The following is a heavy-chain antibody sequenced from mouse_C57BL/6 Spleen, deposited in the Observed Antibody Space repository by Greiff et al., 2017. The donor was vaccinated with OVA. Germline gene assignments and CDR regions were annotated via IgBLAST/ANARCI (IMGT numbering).Heavy chain of an antibody. CDR3: ARDQGLAY. CDR1: GYSITSGYY. Sequence: VQLKESGPGLVKPSQSLSLTCSVTGYSITSGYYWNWIRQFPGNKLEWMGYISYDGSNNYNPSLKNRISITRDTSKNQFFLKLNSVTTEDTATYYCARDQGLAYWGQGTLVTVSA. V-gene: IGHV3-6*01. D-gene: IGHD3-2*02. CDR2: ISYDGSN. J-gene: IGHJ3*01.